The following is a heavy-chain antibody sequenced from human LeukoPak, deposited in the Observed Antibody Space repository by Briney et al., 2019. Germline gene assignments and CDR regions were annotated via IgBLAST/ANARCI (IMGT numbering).Heavy chain of an antibody. CDR1: GDSVSSSNYY. CDR2: IQYSGST. D-gene: IGHD2-2*01. V-gene: IGHV4-39*01. CDR3: ARGAYCNTTNCYAPDYHYMDV. J-gene: IGHJ6*03. Sequence: PSETLSLTCSVSGDSVSSSNYYWGWIRQPPGKGLEWVGSIQYSGSTYYNPSLKSRVTISVDTPKNQFSLKLTSVTAADTAVYYCARGAYCNTTNCYAPDYHYMDVWGKGTTVTVSS.